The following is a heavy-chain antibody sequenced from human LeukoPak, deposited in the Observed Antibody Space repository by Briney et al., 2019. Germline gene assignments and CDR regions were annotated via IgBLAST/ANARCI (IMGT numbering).Heavy chain of an antibody. CDR2: IYSGGAT. D-gene: IGHD6-13*01. CDR3: ARGGYSSSWYHFDY. J-gene: IGHJ4*02. CDR1: GFIVSSNF. Sequence: GGSLRLSCAASGFIVSSNFMNWVRQAPGKGLEWVSVIYSGGATNYADSVKGRFTISRDNSKNTLFLQMNSLRAEDTAVYYCARGGYSSSWYHFDYWGQGTLVTVSS. V-gene: IGHV3-53*01.